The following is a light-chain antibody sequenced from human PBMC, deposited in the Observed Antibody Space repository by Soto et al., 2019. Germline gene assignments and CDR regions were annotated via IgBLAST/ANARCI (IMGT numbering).Light chain of an antibody. Sequence: EIVMTQFPATLSVSPGERATLSCRASQSVSSNLAWYQQTPGQAPRLLIYGASTRATGIPARFSGSGSGTEFTLTISSLQSEDFAVYYCQQYNNWPPYTFGQGTKVDIK. CDR3: QQYNNWPPYT. CDR2: GAS. CDR1: QSVSSN. J-gene: IGKJ2*01. V-gene: IGKV3-15*01.